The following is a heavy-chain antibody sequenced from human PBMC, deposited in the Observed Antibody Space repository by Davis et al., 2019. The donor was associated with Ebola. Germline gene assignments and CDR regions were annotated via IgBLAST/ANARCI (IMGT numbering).Heavy chain of an antibody. CDR2: ISSSSSYI. CDR1: EITFSRFG. CDR3: AGTTSFYHYATDV. V-gene: IGHV3-21*04. J-gene: IGHJ6*02. D-gene: IGHD1-1*01. Sequence: GGSLRLSCAASEITFSRFGFTWVREAPGKGLEWVSSISSSSSYIYYADSVKGRFTISRDNAKNPLYLQMNSLRAEDTAVYYCAGTTSFYHYATDVWGQGATVTVSS.